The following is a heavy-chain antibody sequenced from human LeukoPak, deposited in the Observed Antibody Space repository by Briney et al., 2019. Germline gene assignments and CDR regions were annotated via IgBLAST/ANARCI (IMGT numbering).Heavy chain of an antibody. CDR2: IYHSGST. J-gene: IGHJ4*02. CDR3: ARGKVYYYDSSGYYYDPLDY. V-gene: IGHV4-38-2*02. D-gene: IGHD3-22*01. Sequence: SETLSLTCTVSGYSISNGYYWAWLRQPPGKGLEWIGEIYHSGSTNYNPSLKSRVTISVDKSKNQFSLKLSSVTAADTAVYYCARGKVYYYDSSGYYYDPLDYWGQGTLVTVSS. CDR1: GYSISNGYY.